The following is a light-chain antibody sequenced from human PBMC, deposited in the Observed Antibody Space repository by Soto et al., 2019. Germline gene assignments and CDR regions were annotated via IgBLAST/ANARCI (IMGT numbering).Light chain of an antibody. V-gene: IGLV2-14*03. CDR2: SVT. Sequence: QSALTQPASVSGSPGQSITISCTGTSSDVGAYNSVSWYQQHPDEAPKLIIYSVTYRSSGLSDRFPASKSGNTASLTISGLHTEDEADYYCSSSTSSSTYLFGTGTKLTVL. CDR1: SSDVGAYNS. J-gene: IGLJ1*01. CDR3: SSSTSSSTYL.